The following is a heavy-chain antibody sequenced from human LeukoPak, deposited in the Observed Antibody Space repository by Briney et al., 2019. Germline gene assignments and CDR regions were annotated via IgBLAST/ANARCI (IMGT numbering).Heavy chain of an antibody. CDR3: ARTIADITLPQVLREFDY. D-gene: IGHD2/OR15-2a*01. V-gene: IGHV2-5*02. Sequence: ESGPTLVNPTQTLTLTCTFSGFSLSTSRVGVGWIRQPPGKALEWLALIDWGDDKRYSPSLKSRLTITKDTSKNQVVLTVTNMDPVDTATYYCARTIADITLPQVLREFDYWGQGTLVTVSS. CDR2: IDWGDDK. J-gene: IGHJ4*02. CDR1: GFSLSTSRVG.